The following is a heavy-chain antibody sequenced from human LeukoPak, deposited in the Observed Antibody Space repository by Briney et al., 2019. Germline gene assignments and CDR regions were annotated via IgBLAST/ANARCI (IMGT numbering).Heavy chain of an antibody. Sequence: GGSLRLSCAASGFTFSSYWMSWVRQAPGKGLEWLANILPDGSQKYYVDSVKGRFTISRDNPKNSLYLQINNLRAEDTAVYYCGRLAHNAWYAIDFWGQGTLVTVSS. D-gene: IGHD2-2*01. CDR2: ILPDGSQK. V-gene: IGHV3-7*01. J-gene: IGHJ4*02. CDR3: GRLAHNAWYAIDF. CDR1: GFTFSSYW.